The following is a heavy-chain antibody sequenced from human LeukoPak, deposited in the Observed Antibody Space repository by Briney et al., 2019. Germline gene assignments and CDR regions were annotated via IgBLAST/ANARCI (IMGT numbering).Heavy chain of an antibody. D-gene: IGHD5-12*01. CDR3: ARERLDIVARSFDY. CDR2: IYTSGST. Sequence: PSETLSLTCTVSGGSISSYYWSWIRQPAGKGLEWIGRIYTSGSTNYNPSLKSRVTMSVDTSKNQFSLKLSSVTAADTAVYYCARERLDIVARSFDYWGQGTLVTVSS. J-gene: IGHJ4*02. CDR1: GGSISSYY. V-gene: IGHV4-4*07.